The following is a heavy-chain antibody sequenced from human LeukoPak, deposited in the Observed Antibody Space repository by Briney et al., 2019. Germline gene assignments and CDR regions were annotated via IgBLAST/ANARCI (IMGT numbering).Heavy chain of an antibody. CDR3: VKDSSSSWYPAGWFDP. V-gene: IGHV3-9*03. J-gene: IGHJ5*02. Sequence: GGSLRLSCAASGFTFDDYAMHWVRQAPGKGLEWVSGISWNSGGTAYADSVKGRFTISRDNAKNSLYLQMNSLRAEDMALYYCVKDSSSSWYPAGWFDPWGQGTLVTVSS. CDR1: GFTFDDYA. D-gene: IGHD6-13*01. CDR2: ISWNSGGT.